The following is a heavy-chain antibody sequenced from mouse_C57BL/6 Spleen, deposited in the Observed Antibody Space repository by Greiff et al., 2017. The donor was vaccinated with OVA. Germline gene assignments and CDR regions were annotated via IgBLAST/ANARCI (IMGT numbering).Heavy chain of an antibody. J-gene: IGHJ1*03. D-gene: IGHD2-1*01. CDR2: IDPSDSYT. CDR1: GYTFTSYW. Sequence: VKLQQPGAELVKPGASVKLSCKASGYTFTSYWMQWVKQRPGQGLEWIGEIDPSDSYTNYNQKFKGKATLTVDTSSSTAYMQLSSLTSEDSAVYYCARRYYGNYWYFDVWGTGTTVTVSS. V-gene: IGHV1-50*01. CDR3: ARRYYGNYWYFDV.